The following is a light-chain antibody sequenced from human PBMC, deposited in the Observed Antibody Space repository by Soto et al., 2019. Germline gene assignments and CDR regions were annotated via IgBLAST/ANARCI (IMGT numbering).Light chain of an antibody. CDR3: QSYDSSLGGNYV. CDR2: GST. CDR1: SSNIGAGYD. J-gene: IGLJ1*01. V-gene: IGLV1-40*01. Sequence: QSALSQPPSVSGAPGQRVTISCTGSSSNIGAGYDAHWFQQVPGTAPKLLIYGSTNRPSGVPDRFSGSKSGTSASLAITGLQAEDEADYYCQSYDSSLGGNYVFGTGTKGTVL.